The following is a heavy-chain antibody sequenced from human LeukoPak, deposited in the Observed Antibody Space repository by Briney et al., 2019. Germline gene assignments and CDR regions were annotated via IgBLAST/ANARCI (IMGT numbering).Heavy chain of an antibody. J-gene: IGHJ4*02. V-gene: IGHV3-21*04. CDR2: ISSSSSYI. D-gene: IGHD3-10*01. CDR3: AKDPPLINYGSGSYDDY. CDR1: GFTFSSYS. Sequence: GGSLRLSCAASGFTFSSYSMNWVRQAPGKGLEWVSSISSSSSYIYYVDSVKGRFTISRDNSKNTLYLQMNSLRAEDTAVYYCAKDPPLINYGSGSYDDYWGQGTLVTVSS.